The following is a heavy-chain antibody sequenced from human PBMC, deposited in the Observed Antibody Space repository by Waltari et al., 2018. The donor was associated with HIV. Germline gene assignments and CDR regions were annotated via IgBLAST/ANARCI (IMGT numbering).Heavy chain of an antibody. D-gene: IGHD1-1*01. Sequence: VHLQESGTGLLKPLHTLSRTRTVSGGSIRRGVYYCGWRRPPAWKELEWIGRIYFRGNTTYNPAPKSRATISTATSRSQTSLTLTSVSAADKVVYYCAGRPNSFLLRERYFDFWGQRIVVTDSS. CDR2: IYFRGNT. V-gene: IGHV4-61*02. CDR1: GGSIRRGVYY. J-gene: IGHJ4*02. CDR3: AGRPNSFLLRERYFDF.